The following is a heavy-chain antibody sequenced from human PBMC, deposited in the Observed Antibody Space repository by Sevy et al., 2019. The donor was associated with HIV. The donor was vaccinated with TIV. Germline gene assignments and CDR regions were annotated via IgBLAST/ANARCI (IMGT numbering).Heavy chain of an antibody. D-gene: IGHD4-17*01. CDR2: ITNSGSSI. V-gene: IGHV3-48*03. CDR1: GFTFSSYE. Sequence: GGSLRLSCTASGFTFSSYEMNCVRQAPGKGLEWVSYITNSGSSIYYSDSVRGRFTVSRDNAKNSLYLQMKSLRAEDTAVYYCARDLPPSATTVAHFDYWGRGTLVTVSS. CDR3: ARDLPPSATTVAHFDY. J-gene: IGHJ4*02.